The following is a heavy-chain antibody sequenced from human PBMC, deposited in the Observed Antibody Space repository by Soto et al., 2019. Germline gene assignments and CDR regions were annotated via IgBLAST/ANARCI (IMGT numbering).Heavy chain of an antibody. V-gene: IGHV4-39*01. D-gene: IGHD2-21*01. Sequence: XATLSLTCTVSGGSISSSSFYWGWIRQPPGKGLEWIGSIYYSGSTYYNPSLKSRVTISVDTSKNQFSLKLSSVTAADTAVYYCARKISDGYPWYFDLWGRGTLVTVSS. CDR1: GGSISSSSFY. CDR2: IYYSGST. CDR3: ARKISDGYPWYFDL. J-gene: IGHJ2*01.